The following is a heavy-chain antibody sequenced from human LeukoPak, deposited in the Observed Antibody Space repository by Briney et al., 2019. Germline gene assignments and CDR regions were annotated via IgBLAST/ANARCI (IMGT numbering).Heavy chain of an antibody. V-gene: IGHV1-24*01. CDR2: FDPEDGET. J-gene: IGHJ4*02. Sequence: ASVKVSCKVSGYTLTELSMHWVRQAPGKGLEWMGGFDPEDGETIYAQKFQGRVTITTDESTSTAYMELSSLRSEDTAVYYCAARVWGSYRHDYWGQGTLVTVSS. CDR1: GYTLTELS. D-gene: IGHD3-16*02. CDR3: AARVWGSYRHDY.